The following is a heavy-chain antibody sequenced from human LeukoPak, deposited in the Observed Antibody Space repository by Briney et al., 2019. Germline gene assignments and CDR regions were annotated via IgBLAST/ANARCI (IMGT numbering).Heavy chain of an antibody. J-gene: IGHJ5*02. D-gene: IGHD6-19*01. CDR2: IYYSGST. Sequence: SETLSLTCTVSGGSISSSSYYWGWLRQPPGKGLEWIGSIYYSGSTYYNPSLKSRVTISVDTSKNQFSLKLSSVTAADTAVYYCARATKQCFDPWGQGTLVTVSS. CDR1: GGSISSSSYY. CDR3: ARATKQCFDP. V-gene: IGHV4-39*07.